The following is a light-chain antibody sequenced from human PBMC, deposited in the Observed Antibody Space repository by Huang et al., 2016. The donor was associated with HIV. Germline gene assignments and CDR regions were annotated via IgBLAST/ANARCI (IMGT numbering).Light chain of an antibody. CDR1: QSVLYPSTNKYY. V-gene: IGKV4-1*01. CDR3: QQYYTTPRT. Sequence: DIVMTQSPDSLAVSLGERATINCKSSQSVLYPSTNKYYLAWYQQKPGQPPKLIIYWASTRESGVPDRFSGSGSDTDFTLTISSLQAADVAVYFCQQYYTTPRTFGQGTKVEIK. J-gene: IGKJ1*01. CDR2: WAS.